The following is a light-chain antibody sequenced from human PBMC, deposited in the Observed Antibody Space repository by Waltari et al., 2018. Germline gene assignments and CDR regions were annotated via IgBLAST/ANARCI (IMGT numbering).Light chain of an antibody. V-gene: IGKV1-39*01. J-gene: IGKJ1*01. CDR3: QQSYSTPQT. Sequence: DIQMTQSPSSLSASVGDRVTITCRSSQSISSYLNWYQQKPGKAPKHLIYAASSLQSGVPSRFSGSGSGTDFTLTISSLQPEDFATYYCQQSYSTPQTFGQGTKVEIK. CDR2: AAS. CDR1: QSISSY.